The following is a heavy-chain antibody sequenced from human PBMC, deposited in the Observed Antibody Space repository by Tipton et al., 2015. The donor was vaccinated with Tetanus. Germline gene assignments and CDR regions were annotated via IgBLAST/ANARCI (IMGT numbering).Heavy chain of an antibody. CDR3: ARAAGFLGLTHDF. Sequence: TLSLTCTVSGASFSSGDYYWSWIRKPPGKDLEWIGYIYQTGTTYYNPSLKGRVTISMDRSNTQFSLRLDSLTAADTAVYYCARAAGFLGLTHDFWGQGTPVTVSS. CDR1: GASFSSGDYY. CDR2: IYQTGTT. D-gene: IGHD2/OR15-2a*01. J-gene: IGHJ4*02. V-gene: IGHV4-30-4*01.